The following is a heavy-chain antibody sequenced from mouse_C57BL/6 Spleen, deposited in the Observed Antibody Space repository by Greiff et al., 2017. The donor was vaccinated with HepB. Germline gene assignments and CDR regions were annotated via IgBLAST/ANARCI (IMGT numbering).Heavy chain of an antibody. D-gene: IGHD1-1*01. CDR3: GRRNYYGSSDWYFDV. V-gene: IGHV1-36*01. J-gene: IGHJ1*03. CDR1: GFTFTDYY. Sequence: VQLQQSGPVLVKPGPSVKISCKASGFTFTDYYMHWVKQSHGKSLEWIGLVYPYNGGTSYNQKFKGKATLTVDTSSSTAYMELNSLTSEDSAVYYCGRRNYYGSSDWYFDVWGTGTTVTVSS. CDR2: VYPYNGGT.